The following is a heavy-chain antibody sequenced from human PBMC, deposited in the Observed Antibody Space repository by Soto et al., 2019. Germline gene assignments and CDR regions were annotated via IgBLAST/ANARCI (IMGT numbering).Heavy chain of an antibody. D-gene: IGHD4-17*01. V-gene: IGHV3-23*01. CDR1: GFTFSSYA. CDR2: ISGSGGST. J-gene: IGHJ6*02. Sequence: SLRLSCAASGFTFSSYAMSWVRQAPGKGLEWVSAISGSGGSTYYADSVKGRFTISRDNSKNTLYLQMNSLRAEDTAVYYCLTTVVTLYYYYGTDVWGQGTTVTVS. CDR3: LTTVVTLYYYYGTDV.